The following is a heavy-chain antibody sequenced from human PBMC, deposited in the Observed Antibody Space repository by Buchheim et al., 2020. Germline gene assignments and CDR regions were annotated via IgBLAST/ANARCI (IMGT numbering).Heavy chain of an antibody. CDR1: GFTFSNYW. V-gene: IGHV3-7*01. CDR2: IKSDGSEK. CDR3: AKSRLPAAQFVWFDS. Sequence: EVQLVESGGGLVQSGGSLRLSCAAHGFTFSNYWMSWVRQAPGKGLEWVANIKSDGSEKYYVDSVKGRFTISRGNANNSLYLQMNSLRAEDTAVYYCAKSRLPAAQFVWFDSWGQGSL. D-gene: IGHD2-2*01. J-gene: IGHJ5*01.